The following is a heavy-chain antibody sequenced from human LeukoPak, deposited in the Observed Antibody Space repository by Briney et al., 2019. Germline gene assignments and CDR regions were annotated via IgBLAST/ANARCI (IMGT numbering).Heavy chain of an antibody. CDR3: ARARRGFGGYYYYYYYMDV. CDR2: ITNDGSNT. CDR1: GFSFSSHW. Sequence: PGGSLRLSCEASGFSFSSHWMHWVRQSPGKGLVWVSRITNDGSNTVYADSVEGRFTISRDNARNTLYLQMNSLRAEDTAVYYCARARRGFGGYYYYYYYMDVWGKGTTVTVSS. V-gene: IGHV3-74*01. D-gene: IGHD3-16*01. J-gene: IGHJ6*03.